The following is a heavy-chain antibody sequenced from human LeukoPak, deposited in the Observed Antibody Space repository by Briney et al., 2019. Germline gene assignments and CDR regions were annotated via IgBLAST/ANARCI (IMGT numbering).Heavy chain of an antibody. CDR2: INHSGST. D-gene: IGHD6-13*01. CDR1: GGSISNYY. J-gene: IGHJ5*02. V-gene: IGHV4-34*01. CDR3: ARHRKKGWGIAAGNWFDP. Sequence: SETLSLTCTVSGGSISNYYWSWIRQPPGKGLEWIGEINHSGSTNYSPSLKSRVTISVDTSKNQFSLKLSSVTAADTAVYYCARHRKKGWGIAAGNWFDPWGQGTLVTVSS.